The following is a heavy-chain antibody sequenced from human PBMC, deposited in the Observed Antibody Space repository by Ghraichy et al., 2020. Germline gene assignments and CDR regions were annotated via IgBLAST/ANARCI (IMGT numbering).Heavy chain of an antibody. CDR3: ARSRNTVTTGPEYFQH. D-gene: IGHD4-17*01. J-gene: IGHJ1*01. Sequence: GGSLRLSCVASGFTFSSYAMHWVRQVADKGLEWVAVISNDGTKEYYADSVKGRFTISRDNSKNTLYLQMKSLRTEDTAVYYCARSRNTVTTGPEYFQHWGQGTVVTVSS. V-gene: IGHV3-30*04. CDR1: GFTFSSYA. CDR2: ISNDGTKE.